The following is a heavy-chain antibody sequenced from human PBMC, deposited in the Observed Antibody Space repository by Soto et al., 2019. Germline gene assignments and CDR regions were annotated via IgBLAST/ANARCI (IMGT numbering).Heavy chain of an antibody. CDR2: IWYDGSNK. D-gene: IGHD2-15*01. Sequence: QVQLVESGGGVVQPGRSLRLSCAASGFTFSSYGMHWVRQAPGKGLEWVAVIWYDGSNKYYADSVKGRFTISRDNSKNTLYLKMNSLRAEDTAVYYCARDSSAGTLPDDWGQGTLVTVSS. CDR3: ARDSSAGTLPDD. V-gene: IGHV3-33*01. J-gene: IGHJ4*02. CDR1: GFTFSSYG.